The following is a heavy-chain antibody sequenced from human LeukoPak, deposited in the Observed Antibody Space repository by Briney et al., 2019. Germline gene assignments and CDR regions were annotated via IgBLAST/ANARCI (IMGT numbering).Heavy chain of an antibody. CDR2: INSDGSST. V-gene: IGHV3-74*01. J-gene: IGHJ3*02. D-gene: IGHD3-10*01. CDR3: STGSGHVFDI. Sequence: TGGSLRLSCAASGFTFSSYWMHWVRQVPGKGLVWVSRINSDGSSTSYADSVKGRFTISRDNAKNTLYVQMNSLRAEDTAVYYCSTGSGHVFDIWGRGTMVTVSS. CDR1: GFTFSSYW.